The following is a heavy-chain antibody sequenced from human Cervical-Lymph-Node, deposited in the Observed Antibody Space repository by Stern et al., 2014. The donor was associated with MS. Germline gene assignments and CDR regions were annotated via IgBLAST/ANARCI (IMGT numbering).Heavy chain of an antibody. CDR1: GGSVSSGSYY. J-gene: IGHJ3*02. CDR3: ARERNYYDSSGRRDAFDI. V-gene: IGHV4-61*01. D-gene: IGHD3-22*01. CDR2: IYYSGST. Sequence: QLQLQESGPGLVKPSETLSLTCTVSGGSVSSGSYYWSWIRQPPGKGLEWIGNIYYSGSTNYNPSLKSRVTISVDTSKNQFSLKLSSVTAADTAVYYCARERNYYDSSGRRDAFDIWGQGTMVTVSS.